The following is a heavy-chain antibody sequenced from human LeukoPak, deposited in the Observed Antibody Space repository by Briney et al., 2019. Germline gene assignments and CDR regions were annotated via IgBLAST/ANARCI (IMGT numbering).Heavy chain of an antibody. J-gene: IGHJ4*02. CDR2: ISWNSGSI. Sequence: GGSLRLSCAASGFTFDDYAMHWVRQAPGKGLEWVSGISWNSGSIGYADSVKGRFTISRDNAKNSLYLQMNSLRAEDTALYYCARLNGSGSYYDVLGYHHYFDYWGQGTLVTVSS. CDR3: ARLNGSGSYYDVLGYHHYFDY. D-gene: IGHD3-10*01. V-gene: IGHV3-9*01. CDR1: GFTFDDYA.